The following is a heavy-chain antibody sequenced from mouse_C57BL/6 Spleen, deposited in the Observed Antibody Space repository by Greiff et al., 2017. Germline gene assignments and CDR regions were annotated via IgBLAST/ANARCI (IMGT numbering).Heavy chain of an antibody. Sequence: VQLQQSGPELVKPGASVKIPCKASGYTFTDYNMDWVKQSPGKSLEWIGDINPNNGGTIYNQKFKGKATLTVDKSSSTAYMELRSLTSEDTAVYYCARDVAPHLYFDVWGTGNTHTVPS. CDR3: ARDVAPHLYFDV. V-gene: IGHV1-18*01. D-gene: IGHD3-1*01. J-gene: IGHJ1*03. CDR2: INPNNGGT. CDR1: GYTFTDYN.